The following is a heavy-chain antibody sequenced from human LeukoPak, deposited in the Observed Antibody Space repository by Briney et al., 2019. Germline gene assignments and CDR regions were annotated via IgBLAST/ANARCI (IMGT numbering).Heavy chain of an antibody. CDR1: VFTFSSYW. CDR3: AELGITMIGGV. J-gene: IGHJ6*04. V-gene: IGHV3-48*04. CDR2: ISSSGSTI. Sequence: GGSLRLSCAASVFTFSSYWMNWVRQAPGKGLEWVSYISSSGSTIYYADSVKGRFTISRDNAKNSLYLQMNSLRAEDTAVYYCAELGITMIGGVWGKGTTVTISS. D-gene: IGHD3-10*02.